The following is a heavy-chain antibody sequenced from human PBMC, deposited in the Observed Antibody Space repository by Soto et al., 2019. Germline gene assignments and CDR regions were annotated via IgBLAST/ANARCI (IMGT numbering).Heavy chain of an antibody. D-gene: IGHD7-27*01. Sequence: GESLKISCKGSGYSFTSYWIGWVRQTPGKGLEWMGIIYPGDSDTRYSPSFQGQVTISADKSISTAYLQWSSLKASDTAMYYCARRVTGDRYYYYGMDVWGQGTTVTVSS. V-gene: IGHV5-51*01. J-gene: IGHJ6*02. CDR2: IYPGDSDT. CDR3: ARRVTGDRYYYYGMDV. CDR1: GYSFTSYW.